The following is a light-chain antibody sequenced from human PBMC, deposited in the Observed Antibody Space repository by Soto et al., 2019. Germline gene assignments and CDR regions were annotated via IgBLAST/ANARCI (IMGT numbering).Light chain of an antibody. V-gene: IGKV3-11*01. CDR1: QSVSSY. Sequence: EIVLTQSPATLSLSPGERATLSCRASQSVSSYLAWYQQKPGQAPRLLIYETSNRATGIPARFSGSGSGTDFTLTISSLESEDFAVYYCQQRSNLPLTFGGGTKVEI. J-gene: IGKJ4*01. CDR3: QQRSNLPLT. CDR2: ETS.